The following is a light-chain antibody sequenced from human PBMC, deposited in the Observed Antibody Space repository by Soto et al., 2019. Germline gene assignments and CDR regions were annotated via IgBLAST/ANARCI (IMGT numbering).Light chain of an antibody. CDR2: GAS. V-gene: IGKV3-20*01. CDR1: QSISNMY. J-gene: IGKJ2*01. CDR3: QQFRSSPPAFT. Sequence: ESMLTQSPGTLSLSPGERATLSCRASQSISNMYLTWYQHKPGQAPRLLIYGASIRATGIPDRFSGSGSGTDFTLTISRLEPEDSAVYYCQQFRSSPPAFTFGQGTKLEI.